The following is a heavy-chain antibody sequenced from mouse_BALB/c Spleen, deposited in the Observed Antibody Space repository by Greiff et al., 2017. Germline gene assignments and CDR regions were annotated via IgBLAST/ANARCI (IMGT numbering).Heavy chain of an antibody. J-gene: IGHJ3*01. CDR2: ISSGGST. D-gene: IGHD2-4*01. V-gene: IGHV5-6-5*01. Sequence: EVQGVESGGGLVKPGGSLKLSCAASGFTFSSYAMSWVRQTPEKRLEWVASISSGGSTYYPDSVKGRFTISRDNARNILYLQMSSLRSEDTAMYYCARTAYDYDAWCAYWGQGTLVTVSA. CDR1: GFTFSSYA. CDR3: ARTAYDYDAWCAY.